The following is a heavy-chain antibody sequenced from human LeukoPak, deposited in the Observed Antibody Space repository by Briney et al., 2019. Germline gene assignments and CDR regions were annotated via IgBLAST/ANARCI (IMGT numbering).Heavy chain of an antibody. Sequence: PGGSLRLSCAASGFTFSNTWMTWVRQAPGKGLEWVGRIKSNSDGGTTDYAAPVKGRFTISRDDSKHTLYLQMDSLKTEDTAVYYCTTSVYYFDFWGQGTLVTVSS. V-gene: IGHV3-15*01. CDR3: TTSVYYFDF. CDR1: GFTFSNTW. D-gene: IGHD4-11*01. CDR2: IKSNSDGGTT. J-gene: IGHJ4*02.